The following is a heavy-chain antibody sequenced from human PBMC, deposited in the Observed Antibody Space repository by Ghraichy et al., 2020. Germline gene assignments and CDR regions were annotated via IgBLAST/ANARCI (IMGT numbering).Heavy chain of an antibody. CDR2: ISGSGGST. V-gene: IGHV3-23*01. D-gene: IGHD4-11*01. CDR3: AKTATVTDQPVLYYYYYMDV. Sequence: GGSLRLSCAASGFTFSSYAMSWVRQAPGKGLEWVSAISGSGGSTYYADSVKGRFTISRDNSKNTLYLQMNSLRAEDTAVYYCAKTATVTDQPVLYYYYYMDVWGKGTTVTVSS. J-gene: IGHJ6*03. CDR1: GFTFSSYA.